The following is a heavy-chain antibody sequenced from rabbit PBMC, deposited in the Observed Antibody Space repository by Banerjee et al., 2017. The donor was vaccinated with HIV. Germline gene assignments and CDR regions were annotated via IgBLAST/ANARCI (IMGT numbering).Heavy chain of an antibody. CDR2: IDGGNSDST. D-gene: IGHD8-1*01. V-gene: IGHV1S40*01. CDR3: ARGYAGYGYSHNL. CDR1: GFSFSSDYY. J-gene: IGHJ4*01. Sequence: QSLEESGGDLVKPGASLTLTCTASGFSFSSDYYMCWVRQAPGKGLEWIACIDGGNSDSTYYASWAKGRFTVPKTSSTTVSLQMTSLTAADTATYFCARGYAGYGYSHNLWGPGTLVTVS.